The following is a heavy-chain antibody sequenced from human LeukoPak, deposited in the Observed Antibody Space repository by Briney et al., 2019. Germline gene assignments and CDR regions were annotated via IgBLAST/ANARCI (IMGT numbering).Heavy chain of an antibody. CDR1: GFTFSSYA. D-gene: IGHD5-18*01. V-gene: IGHV3-43D*03. CDR3: AKEDVDTAGVDY. J-gene: IGHJ4*02. CDR2: ISWDGGST. Sequence: GGSLRLSCAASGFTFSSYAMHWVRQAPGKGLEWVSLISWDGGSTYYADSVKGRFTISRDNSKNSLYLQMNSLRAEDTALYCCAKEDVDTAGVDYWGQGTLVTVSS.